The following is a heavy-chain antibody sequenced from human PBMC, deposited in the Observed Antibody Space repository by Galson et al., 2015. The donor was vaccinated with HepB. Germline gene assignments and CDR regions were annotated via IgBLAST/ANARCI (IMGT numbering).Heavy chain of an antibody. Sequence: SVEVSCKASGYTFTSYAMHWVRQAPGQRLEWMGWINAGNGNTKYSQKFQGRVTITRDTSASTAYMELSSLRSEDTAVYYCARVDCSSTSCYGYYYYGMDVWGQGTTVTVSS. CDR1: GYTFTSYA. V-gene: IGHV1-3*01. D-gene: IGHD2-2*01. CDR2: INAGNGNT. CDR3: ARVDCSSTSCYGYYYYGMDV. J-gene: IGHJ6*02.